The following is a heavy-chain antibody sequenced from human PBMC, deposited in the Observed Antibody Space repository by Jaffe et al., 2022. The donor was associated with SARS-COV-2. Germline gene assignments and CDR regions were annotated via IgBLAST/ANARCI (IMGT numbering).Heavy chain of an antibody. D-gene: IGHD3-16*01. CDR3: ASAGPQGDGMDV. J-gene: IGHJ6*02. V-gene: IGHV3-9*01. CDR2: ISWNSGSI. Sequence: EVQLVESGGGLVQPGRSLRLSCAASGFTFDDYAMHWVRQAPGKGLEWVSGISWNSGSIGYADSVKGRFTISRDNAKNSLYLQMNSLRAEDTALYYCASAGPQGDGMDVWGQGTTVTVSS. CDR1: GFTFDDYA.